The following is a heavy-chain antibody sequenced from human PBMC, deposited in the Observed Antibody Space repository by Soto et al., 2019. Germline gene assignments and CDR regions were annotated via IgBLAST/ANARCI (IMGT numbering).Heavy chain of an antibody. Sequence: SVKVSCKASGGTFNSYGISWVRQAPGQGLDWMGVIIPLYGTVNYAQKFQGRVSITADKSTSTAYMDLNSLRSDDTAVYYCAKKLGPVDGRKEPLDYWGQGTLVTVSS. V-gene: IGHV1-69*06. CDR2: IIPLYGTV. CDR3: AKKLGPVDGRKEPLDY. D-gene: IGHD1-26*01. J-gene: IGHJ4*02. CDR1: GGTFNSYG.